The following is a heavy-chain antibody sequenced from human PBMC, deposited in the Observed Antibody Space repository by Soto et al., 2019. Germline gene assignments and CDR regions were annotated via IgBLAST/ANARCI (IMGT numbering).Heavy chain of an antibody. CDR3: ASGIDP. Sequence: EAQLVESGGDLVQPGGSLRLSCAASGFMFSDSWMNWVRQAPGKGLEWVANIKADGSETAYVDSVKGRFTISRDNAKKFLYPQMNSLRVDDTAVYYCASGIDPWGQGTLVTVSS. J-gene: IGHJ5*02. CDR2: IKADGSET. CDR1: GFMFSDSW. V-gene: IGHV3-7*05.